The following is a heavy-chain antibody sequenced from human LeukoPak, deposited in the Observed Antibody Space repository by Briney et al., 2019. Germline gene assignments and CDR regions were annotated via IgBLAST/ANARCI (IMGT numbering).Heavy chain of an antibody. J-gene: IGHJ4*02. Sequence: SVKVSCKASGGSFSNYAFSWVRQAPGQGLEWMGRIIPILDIANYAQKFQGRVTITADKSTSTAYMELSSLRSEDTAVYYCARNPSTGSSTWPKYDYWGQGTLVTVSS. V-gene: IGHV1-69*04. CDR1: GGSFSNYA. D-gene: IGHD6-13*01. CDR3: ARNPSTGSSTWPKYDY. CDR2: IIPILDIA.